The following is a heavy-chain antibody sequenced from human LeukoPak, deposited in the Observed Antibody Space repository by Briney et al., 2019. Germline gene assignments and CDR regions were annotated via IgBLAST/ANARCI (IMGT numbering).Heavy chain of an antibody. Sequence: GASAKVSCKASGGTFSSYAISWVRQAPGQGLEWMGGIIPIFGTANYAQKFQGRVTITADESTSTAYMELSSLRSEDTAVYYCAVPAAMRSSYYYYGMDVWGKGTTVTVSS. CDR3: AVPAAMRSSYYYYGMDV. CDR2: IIPIFGTA. D-gene: IGHD2-2*01. CDR1: GGTFSSYA. V-gene: IGHV1-69*13. J-gene: IGHJ6*04.